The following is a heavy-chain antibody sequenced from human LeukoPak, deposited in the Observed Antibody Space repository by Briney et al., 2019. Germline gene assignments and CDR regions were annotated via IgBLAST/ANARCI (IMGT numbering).Heavy chain of an antibody. CDR1: GGSISSYY. Sequence: PSETLSLTCTVSGGSISSYYWSWIRQPPGKGLEWFGYIYYSGSTNYTPSLKSRVTISVDTSKNQFSLKLSSVTAADTAVYYCAREVDCSGGSCYHFDYWGQGTLVTVSS. CDR3: AREVDCSGGSCYHFDY. D-gene: IGHD2-15*01. V-gene: IGHV4-59*01. CDR2: IYYSGST. J-gene: IGHJ4*02.